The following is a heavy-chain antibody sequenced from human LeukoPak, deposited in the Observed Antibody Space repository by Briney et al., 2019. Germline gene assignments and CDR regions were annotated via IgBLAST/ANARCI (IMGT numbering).Heavy chain of an antibody. J-gene: IGHJ4*02. CDR1: GFTFSTHV. CDR3: AKAGSRFGDFDY. CDR2: ISGSGSST. V-gene: IGHV3-23*01. D-gene: IGHD3-10*01. Sequence: PGGSLRLSCVSSGFTFSTHVMSWVRQAPGKGLEWVSTISGSGSSTYYADSVKGRFTISRDNSKDTLYLQMNSLRAEDTAVYYCAKAGSRFGDFDYWGQGTLVTVSS.